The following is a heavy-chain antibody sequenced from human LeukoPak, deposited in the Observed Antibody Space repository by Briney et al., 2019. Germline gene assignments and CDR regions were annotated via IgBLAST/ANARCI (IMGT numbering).Heavy chain of an antibody. CDR3: ARRFYYDSSGYRDAFDI. D-gene: IGHD3-22*01. CDR1: GGFISSSSYY. CDR2: IYYSGST. V-gene: IGHV4-39*01. J-gene: IGHJ3*02. Sequence: SETLSLTCTVSGGFISSSSYYWGWIRQPPGKGLEWIGSIYYSGSTYYNPSLKSRVTISVDTSKNQFSLKLSSVTAADTAVYYCARRFYYDSSGYRDAFDIWGQGTMVTVSS.